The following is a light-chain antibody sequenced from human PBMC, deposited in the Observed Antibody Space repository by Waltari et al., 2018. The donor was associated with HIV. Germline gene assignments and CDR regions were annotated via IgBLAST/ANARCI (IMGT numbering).Light chain of an antibody. CDR2: NTD. V-gene: IGLV1-44*01. CDR1: SSNVGRTT. Sequence: QSVLTQPPSSSGTPGQRVPISCSGSSSNVGRTTVNGYQQLPGAAPKLLILNTDERPSGVPDRFSGSKSGTSASLAISGLQSEDEADYYCAAWDDSLNTYVFGSGTTVTVL. CDR3: AAWDDSLNTYV. J-gene: IGLJ1*01.